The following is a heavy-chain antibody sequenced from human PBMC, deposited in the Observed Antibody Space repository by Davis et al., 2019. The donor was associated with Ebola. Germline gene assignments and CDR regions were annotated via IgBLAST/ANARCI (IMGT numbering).Heavy chain of an antibody. CDR2: ISSSSSYI. CDR1: GFTFSSYS. D-gene: IGHD3-10*01. V-gene: IGHV3-21*01. J-gene: IGHJ4*02. CDR3: ARRWFGGHNDY. Sequence: GESLKISCAASGFTFSSYSMNWVRQAPGKGLEWVSSISSSSSYIYYADSVTGRFTISRDNAKNSLYLQMNSLRAEDTAVYYCARRWFGGHNDYWGQGTLVTVSS.